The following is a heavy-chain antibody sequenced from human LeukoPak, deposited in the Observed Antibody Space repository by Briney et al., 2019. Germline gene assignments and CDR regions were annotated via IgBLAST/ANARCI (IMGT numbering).Heavy chain of an antibody. CDR2: INSNSGDT. J-gene: IGHJ4*02. CDR1: GYSFTDYS. CDR3: ARIPYTGSSY. V-gene: IGHV1-2*02. Sequence: ASVRVSCTASGYSFTDYSIHWVRQAPGQGLEWMGRINSNSGDTNYAQNFQGRVTMTRDTSVSTAFMELGRLRSDDTAVYYCARIPYTGSSYWGQGTLVTVSS. D-gene: IGHD7-27*01.